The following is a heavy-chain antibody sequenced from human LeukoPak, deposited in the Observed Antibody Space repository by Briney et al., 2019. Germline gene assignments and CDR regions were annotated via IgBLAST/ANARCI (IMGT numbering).Heavy chain of an antibody. J-gene: IGHJ4*02. D-gene: IGHD3-10*01. CDR3: ARTGSGSYRPLDY. Sequence: PSETLSLTCTVSGGAISRWCWSWLRQPAGKGLEWIGRFCTTGSTNYSPSLKSRVTISVDTSKNQFSLKLSSVTAADTAVYYCARTGSGSYRPLDYWGQGTLVTVSS. CDR1: GGAISRWC. V-gene: IGHV4-4*07. CDR2: FCTTGST.